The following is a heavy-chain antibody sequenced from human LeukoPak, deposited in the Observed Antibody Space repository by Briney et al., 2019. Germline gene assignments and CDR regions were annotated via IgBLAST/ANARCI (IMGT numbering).Heavy chain of an antibody. D-gene: IGHD1-1*01. CDR2: MNPNSGNT. Sequence: ASVKVSCKASGYTFTSYDINWVRRATGQGLEWMGWMNPNSGNTGYAQKFQGRVTMTRNTSISTAYMELSSLRSEDTAVYYCARGLTYNHYKYYYYGMDVWGQGTTVTVSS. CDR3: ARGLTYNHYKYYYYGMDV. V-gene: IGHV1-8*01. CDR1: GYTFTSYD. J-gene: IGHJ6*02.